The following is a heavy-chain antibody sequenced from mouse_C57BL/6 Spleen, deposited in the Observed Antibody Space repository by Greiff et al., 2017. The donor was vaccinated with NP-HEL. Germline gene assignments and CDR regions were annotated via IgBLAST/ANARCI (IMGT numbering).Heavy chain of an antibody. D-gene: IGHD2-4*01. CDR3: AREGDYLYFDY. CDR1: GYSITSGYY. CDR2: ISYDGSN. J-gene: IGHJ2*01. V-gene: IGHV3-6*01. Sequence: EVKLMESGPGLVKPSQSLSLTCSVTGYSITSGYYWNWIRQFPGNKLEWMGYISYDGSNNYNPSLKNRISITRDTSKNQFFLKLNSVTTEDTATYYCAREGDYLYFDYWGQGTTLTVSS.